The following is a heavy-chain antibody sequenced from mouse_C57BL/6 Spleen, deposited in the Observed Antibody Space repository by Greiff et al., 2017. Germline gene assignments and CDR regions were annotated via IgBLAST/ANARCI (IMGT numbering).Heavy chain of an antibody. CDR1: GYAFSSSW. V-gene: IGHV1-82*01. CDR3: AREAGFAY. D-gene: IGHD3-2*02. CDR2: IYPGDGDT. J-gene: IGHJ3*01. Sequence: QVQLQQSGPELVKPGASVKISCKASGYAFSSSWMNWVKQRPGKGLEWIGRIYPGDGDTNYNGKFKGKATLTADKSSSTAYMQLSSLTSADSAVYFWAREAGFAYWGQGTLVTVSA.